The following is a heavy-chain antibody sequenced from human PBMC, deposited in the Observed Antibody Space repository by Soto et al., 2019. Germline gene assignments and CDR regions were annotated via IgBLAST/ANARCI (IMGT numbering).Heavy chain of an antibody. CDR2: TYYRSKWYN. Sequence: PSQTLSLTCAISGDSVSSNSAAWNWIRQSPSRGLEWLGRTYYRSKWYNDYAVSVKSRITINPDTSKNQFSLQLNSVTPEDTAVYYCARDRGGAARHSVNYYYYGMDVWGQGTTVTVSS. J-gene: IGHJ6*02. CDR1: GDSVSSNSAA. D-gene: IGHD6-6*01. CDR3: ARDRGGAARHSVNYYYYGMDV. V-gene: IGHV6-1*01.